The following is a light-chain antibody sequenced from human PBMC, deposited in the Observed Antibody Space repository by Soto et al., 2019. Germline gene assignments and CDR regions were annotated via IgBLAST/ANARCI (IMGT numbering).Light chain of an antibody. CDR1: SSDVGGFDH. CDR3: YSFTTTNPYV. CDR2: DVS. J-gene: IGLJ1*01. Sequence: QSVLTQPASVSGSPGQSITISCTGASSDVGGFDHVSWYQQHPGKVPRLLIYDVSSRPSGVSDRFSGSKSGNTASLTISGLPEEDEADYYCYSFTTTNPYVFGTGTKVTVL. V-gene: IGLV2-14*03.